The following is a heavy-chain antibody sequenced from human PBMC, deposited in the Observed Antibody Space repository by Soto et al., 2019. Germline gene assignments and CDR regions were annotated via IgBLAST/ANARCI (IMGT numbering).Heavy chain of an antibody. Sequence: QVQLVQSGAEVKKPGASVKVSCKASGYTFTSYGISWVRQAPGQGLEWMGWISAYNGNTNYAQKLQGRVTMTTDTATSTAYMELRSLRSDDTAVYYCARDPIFCSSTSCYNWFDPWGQGTLVTVSS. CDR1: GYTFTSYG. D-gene: IGHD2-2*01. CDR2: ISAYNGNT. V-gene: IGHV1-18*01. J-gene: IGHJ5*02. CDR3: ARDPIFCSSTSCYNWFDP.